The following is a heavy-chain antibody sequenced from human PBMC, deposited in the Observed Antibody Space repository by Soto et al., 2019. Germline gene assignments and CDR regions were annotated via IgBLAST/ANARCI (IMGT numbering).Heavy chain of an antibody. D-gene: IGHD4-17*01. CDR3: ARYPTLTDYFFHGMDV. CDR2: IYPGDSDT. Sequence: XESLTISCKGSGYTFTNYWIVWVRQIPGKGLEWMGIIYPGDSDTRYSPSFQGQVTISADRSISTAYLQWSSLKASDTGMYYCARYPTLTDYFFHGMDVWGQGTTVTVSS. J-gene: IGHJ6*02. V-gene: IGHV5-51*01. CDR1: GYTFTNYW.